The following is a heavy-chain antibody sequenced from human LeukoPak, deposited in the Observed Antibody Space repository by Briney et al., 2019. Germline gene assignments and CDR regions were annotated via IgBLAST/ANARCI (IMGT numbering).Heavy chain of an antibody. V-gene: IGHV4-38-2*02. CDR3: ARSWGYCTTSNCYAHWFDP. Sequence: SQTLSLTCTVSGYSISSGYYWGWIRQPPGKGLEWIASIYHSGSTYYNSPLESRVTISLDTSKNQFSLKLTSVTAADTAVYYCARSWGYCTTSNCYAHWFDPWGQGTLVTVSS. CDR1: GYSISSGYY. CDR2: IYHSGST. J-gene: IGHJ5*02. D-gene: IGHD2-2*01.